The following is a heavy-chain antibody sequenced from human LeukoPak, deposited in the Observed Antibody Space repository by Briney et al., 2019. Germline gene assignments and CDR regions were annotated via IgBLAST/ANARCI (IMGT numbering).Heavy chain of an antibody. D-gene: IGHD4-11*01. Sequence: PSQTLSPTCTVSGGSISSSSYYWGWIRQPPGKGLEWIGSIYYSGSTYYNPSLKSRVTISVDTSKNQFSLKLSSVTAADTAVYYCARLELTTVTTSGDYFDYWGQGTLVTVSS. J-gene: IGHJ4*02. CDR3: ARLELTTVTTSGDYFDY. CDR2: IYYSGST. CDR1: GGSISSSSYY. V-gene: IGHV4-39*01.